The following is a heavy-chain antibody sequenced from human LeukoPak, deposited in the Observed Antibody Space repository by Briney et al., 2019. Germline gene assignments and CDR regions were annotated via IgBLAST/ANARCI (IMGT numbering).Heavy chain of an antibody. CDR3: ARTPIVVVVAATLSWFDP. J-gene: IGHJ5*02. V-gene: IGHV1-2*06. D-gene: IGHD2-15*01. CDR2: INPNSGGT. Sequence: GASVKVSCKASGYTFTGYYMHWVRQAPGQGLEWMGRINPNSGGTNYAQKFQGRVTTTRDTSISTAYMELSRLRSDDTAVYYCARTPIVVVVAATLSWFDPWGQGTLVTVSS. CDR1: GYTFTGYY.